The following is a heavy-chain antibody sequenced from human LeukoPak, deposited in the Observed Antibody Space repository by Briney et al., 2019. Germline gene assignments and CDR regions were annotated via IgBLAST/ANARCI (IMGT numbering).Heavy chain of an antibody. V-gene: IGHV4-34*01. CDR3: ARKGRLLWFGASYYFDY. CDR1: GGSFSGYY. J-gene: IGHJ4*02. CDR2: INHSGST. Sequence: SETLSLTCAVYGGSFSGYYWSWIRQPPGKGLEWIGEINHSGSTNYNPSLKSRVTISVDTPKNQFSLKLSSVTAADTAVYYCARKGRLLWFGASYYFDYWGQGTLVTVSS. D-gene: IGHD3-10*01.